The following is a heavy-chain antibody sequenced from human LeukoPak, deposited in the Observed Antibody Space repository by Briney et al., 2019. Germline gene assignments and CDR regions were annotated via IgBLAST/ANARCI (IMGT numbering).Heavy chain of an antibody. V-gene: IGHV3-23*01. J-gene: IGHJ5*01. CDR3: VKDPRDTYGTNWFVS. CDR2: ISGTGGAT. Sequence: GGSLRLSCVASGFSFWNYAMSWVRQAPGKGLQWVSQISGTGGATWYAGFARDRFTISRDNSKKTLYLQMSGLRVEDTAMYYCVKDPRDTYGTNWFVSWGQGTLLIVSS. D-gene: IGHD2-21*01. CDR1: GFSFWNYA.